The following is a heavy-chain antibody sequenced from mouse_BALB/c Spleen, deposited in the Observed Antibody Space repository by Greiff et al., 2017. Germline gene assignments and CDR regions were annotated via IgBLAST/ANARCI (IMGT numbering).Heavy chain of an antibody. V-gene: IGHV5-6-5*01. CDR1: GFTFSSYA. J-gene: IGHJ4*01. Sequence: EVKLMESGGGLVQPGGSLKLSCAASGFTFSSYAMSWVRQTPEKRLEWVASISSGGSTYYPDSVKGRFTISRDNARNILYLQMSSLRSEDTAMYYCARGGNYDAMDYWGQGTSVTVSS. CDR2: ISSGGST. CDR3: ARGGNYDAMDY. D-gene: IGHD2-1*01.